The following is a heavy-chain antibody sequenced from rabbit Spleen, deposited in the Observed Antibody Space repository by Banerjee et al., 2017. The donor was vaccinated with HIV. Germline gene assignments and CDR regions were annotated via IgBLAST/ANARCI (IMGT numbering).Heavy chain of an antibody. CDR3: ARDSGSSFSSYGMDL. Sequence: QSLEESGGDLVKPEGSLTLTCTASGFSFSSGYYMSWVRQAPGKGLEWIACIYAGSSGSTYYASWAKGRFTISKTSSTTVTLQMTSLTVADTATYFCARDSGSSFSSYGMDLWGPGTLVTVS. CDR2: IYAGSSGST. CDR1: GFSFSSGYY. D-gene: IGHD8-1*01. V-gene: IGHV1S40*01. J-gene: IGHJ6*01.